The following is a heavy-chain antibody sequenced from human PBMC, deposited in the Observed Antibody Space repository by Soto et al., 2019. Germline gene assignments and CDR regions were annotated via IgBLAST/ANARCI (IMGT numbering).Heavy chain of an antibody. D-gene: IGHD3-10*01. Sequence: QLQLQESGPGLVKPSETLSLTCTVSGGSISSSSYYWGWIRQPPGKGLEWIGSIYYSGSTYYNPSLKSRVTISVDTSKNQFSLKLSSVTAADTAVYYCARHFTTMVRGVKDAFDIWGQGTMVTVSS. V-gene: IGHV4-39*01. CDR1: GGSISSSSYY. J-gene: IGHJ3*02. CDR3: ARHFTTMVRGVKDAFDI. CDR2: IYYSGST.